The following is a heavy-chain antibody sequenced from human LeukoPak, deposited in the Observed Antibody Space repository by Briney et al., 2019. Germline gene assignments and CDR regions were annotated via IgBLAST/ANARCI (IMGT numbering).Heavy chain of an antibody. J-gene: IGHJ4*02. Sequence: GGSLRLSCAASGFTFSSYDMHWVRQATGKGLEWVSAIGTAGDTYYPGPVKGRFTISRENAKNSLYLQMNSLRAEDTAVYYCARPGIAAAGTWDGFDYWGQGTLVTVSS. D-gene: IGHD6-13*01. CDR2: IGTAGDT. CDR3: ARPGIAAAGTWDGFDY. V-gene: IGHV3-13*01. CDR1: GFTFSSYD.